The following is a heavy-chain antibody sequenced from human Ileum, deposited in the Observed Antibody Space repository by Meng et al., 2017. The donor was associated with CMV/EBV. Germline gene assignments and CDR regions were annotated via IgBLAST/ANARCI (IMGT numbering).Heavy chain of an antibody. J-gene: IGHJ5*02. CDR3: ARGRGNDYGDPERWFDP. CDR2: INHSGST. V-gene: IGHV4-34*01. CDR1: GGSFSGYY. Sequence: QGHLQQWGAGLLKPSETLSLTCAVYGGSFSGYYWSWIRQPPGKGLEWSGEINHSGSTNYNPSLKSRVTISVDTSKNQFSLKLSSVTAADTAVYYCARGRGNDYGDPERWFDPWGQGTLVTVSS. D-gene: IGHD4-17*01.